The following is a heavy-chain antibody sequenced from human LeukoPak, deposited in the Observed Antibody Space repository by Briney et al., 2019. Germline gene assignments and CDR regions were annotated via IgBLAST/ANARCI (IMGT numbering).Heavy chain of an antibody. D-gene: IGHD3-9*01. J-gene: IGHJ5*02. V-gene: IGHV1-69*04. CDR1: GGTFNSYG. Sequence: SVKVSCKASGGTFNSYGISWVRQAPGQGLEWMGRFIPTLSIANYAQKFQGRVTITADESTSTAYMELSSLTSEDTAVYYCTRDPSVDYDLLSHWFDPWGQGTLVTVSS. CDR2: FIPTLSIA. CDR3: TRDPSVDYDLLSHWFDP.